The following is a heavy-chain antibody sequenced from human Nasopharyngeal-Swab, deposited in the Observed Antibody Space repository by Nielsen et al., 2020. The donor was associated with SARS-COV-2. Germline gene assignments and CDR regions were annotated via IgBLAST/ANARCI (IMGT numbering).Heavy chain of an antibody. CDR2: IKQDGSEK. CDR1: GFTFSSYW. D-gene: IGHD3/OR15-3a*01. Sequence: GGSLRLSCAAPGFTFSSYWMSWVRQAPGKGLEWVANIKQDGSEKYYVDSVKGRFIISRDNAKNSLFLQMNSLRAEDTAVYYCARGLRGRTDFDYWGQGTLVTVSS. J-gene: IGHJ4*02. CDR3: ARGLRGRTDFDY. V-gene: IGHV3-7*03.